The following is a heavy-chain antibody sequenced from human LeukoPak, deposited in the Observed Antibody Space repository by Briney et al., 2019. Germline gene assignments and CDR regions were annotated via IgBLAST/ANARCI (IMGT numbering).Heavy chain of an antibody. V-gene: IGHV4-39*01. D-gene: IGHD6-25*01. Sequence: SETLSLTCTVSSGSIRNSNYYWGWIRQPPGKGLEWIGEINHSGSTNYNPSLKSRVTISVDTSKNQFSLKLSSVTAADTAVYYCARQVPIAATKKSIWRIYYYYYMDVWGKGTTVTISS. J-gene: IGHJ6*03. CDR3: ARQVPIAATKKSIWRIYYYYYMDV. CDR2: INHSGST. CDR1: SGSIRNSNYY.